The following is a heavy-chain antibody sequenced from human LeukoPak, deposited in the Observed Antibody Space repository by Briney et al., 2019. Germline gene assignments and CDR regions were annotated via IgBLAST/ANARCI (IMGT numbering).Heavy chain of an antibody. CDR2: LYSVGST. CDR3: ARDSSGDYWYFGP. CDR1: GGSISSGGYY. J-gene: IGHJ2*01. Sequence: PSETLSLTCTVSGGSISSGGYYWSWIRQHPEKGLEWIGYLYSVGSTYYNPSLKSRVTISVDTSKNQVSLKMTSVTAADTAVYYCARDSSGDYWYFGPWGRGTLVTVSS. D-gene: IGHD4-17*01. V-gene: IGHV4-31*03.